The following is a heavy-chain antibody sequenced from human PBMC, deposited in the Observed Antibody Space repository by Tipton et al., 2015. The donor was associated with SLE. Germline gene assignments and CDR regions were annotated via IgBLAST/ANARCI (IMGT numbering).Heavy chain of an antibody. CDR2: IKEDGSEQ. D-gene: IGHD2-2*01. Sequence: SLRLSCAASGFTFSSYWMSWVRQAPGKGLEWVASIKEDGSEQYYVDSVKGRCTISRDNAKSSVFLQMDSLRVEDTAVYYCARDWALGRRCSVSSCYGGDYWGQGILVIVSS. J-gene: IGHJ4*02. V-gene: IGHV3-7*01. CDR3: ARDWALGRRCSVSSCYGGDY. CDR1: GFTFSSYW.